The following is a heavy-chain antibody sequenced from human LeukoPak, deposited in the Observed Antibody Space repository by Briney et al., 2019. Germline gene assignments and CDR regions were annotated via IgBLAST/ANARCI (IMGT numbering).Heavy chain of an antibody. CDR1: GYTFTGYY. CDR3: ARDGRYYYDRSGASGPYYYMDV. D-gene: IGHD3-22*01. J-gene: IGHJ6*03. Sequence: ASVKVSCKSSGYTFTGYYMHWVRQAPGQGLEWMGWINPNSGGTNYAQKFQGRVTMTRETSISTAYMELSRLRSDDTAVYYCARDGRYYYDRSGASGPYYYMDVWGKGTTVTISS. V-gene: IGHV1-2*02. CDR2: INPNSGGT.